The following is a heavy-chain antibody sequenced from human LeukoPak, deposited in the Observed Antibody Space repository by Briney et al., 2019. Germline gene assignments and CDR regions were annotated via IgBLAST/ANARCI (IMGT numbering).Heavy chain of an antibody. V-gene: IGHV4-39*01. CDR1: GGSIYSTTFY. Sequence: PSETLPLTCTVSGGSIYSTTFYWGWIRQPPGKGLEWIGSMYYDGSTYHNPSLKSRVTISVDTSNNQFSLKLTSVTAADTAVYFCARRSDSGSDDGEDYFDYWGQGTLVTVPS. CDR2: MYYDGST. D-gene: IGHD1-26*01. CDR3: ARRSDSGSDDGEDYFDY. J-gene: IGHJ4*02.